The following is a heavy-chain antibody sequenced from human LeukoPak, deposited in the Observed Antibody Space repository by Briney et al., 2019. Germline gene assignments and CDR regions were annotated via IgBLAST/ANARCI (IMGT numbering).Heavy chain of an antibody. V-gene: IGHV1-46*02. D-gene: IGHD6-19*01. CDR2: INPSGGST. CDR3: ARQGTYSSAIGMGY. J-gene: IGHJ4*02. Sequence: ASVKVSCTASGYTFNNHYMYWVRQAPGQGLGWMGVINPSGGSTSYAQKFQGRVTMTRDTSTRTVYMEVNSLRSEDTAVYYCARQGTYSSAIGMGYWGQGTLVTVSS. CDR1: GYTFNNHY.